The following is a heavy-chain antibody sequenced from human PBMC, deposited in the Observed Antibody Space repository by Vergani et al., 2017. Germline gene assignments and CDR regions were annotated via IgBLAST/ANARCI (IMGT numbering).Heavy chain of an antibody. J-gene: IGHJ3*02. D-gene: IGHD3-3*01. CDR3: ARSQGVAYAFDI. Sequence: QVQLQESGPGLVKPSQTLSLTCTVSGGSISSGNYYWSWIRQHPGKGPEWIGYSYYSGSTYYNPSLKSRVTISVDTSKNQFSLKLSSVTAADTAVYYCARSQGVAYAFDIRGQGTMVTVSS. CDR1: GGSISSGNYY. V-gene: IGHV4-31*03. CDR2: SYYSGST.